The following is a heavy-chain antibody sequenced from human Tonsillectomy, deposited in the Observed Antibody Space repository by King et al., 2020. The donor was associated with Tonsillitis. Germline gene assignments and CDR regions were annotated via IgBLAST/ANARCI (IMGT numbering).Heavy chain of an antibody. CDR2: IKQDGSVK. D-gene: IGHD3-22*01. CDR1: GFTFSRYW. Sequence: VQSGGLLRLSCAASGFTFSRYWMIWLRQAPGKGLEWVANIKQDGSVKYYADSVKGRFTISRDNAKSSVFLQMNSLRAEDTAVYYCARDTAPYDSSSYYDAFDIWGQGTIVTVSS. V-gene: IGHV3-7*03. J-gene: IGHJ3*02. CDR3: ARDTAPYDSSSYYDAFDI.